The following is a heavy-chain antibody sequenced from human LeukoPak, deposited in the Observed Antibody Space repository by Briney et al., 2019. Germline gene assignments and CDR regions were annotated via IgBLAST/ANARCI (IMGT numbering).Heavy chain of an antibody. CDR3: ARGLRKGRYFDY. Sequence: GGSLRLSCAASGFIFSDAWMNWLRQAPGKGLEWVSYISGSGTTMYYADSVRGRFTISRDNAENSLYLQTNRLRAEDTAIYYCARGLRKGRYFDYWGQGTLVTVSS. V-gene: IGHV3-11*04. CDR2: ISGSGTTM. CDR1: GFIFSDAW. J-gene: IGHJ4*02. D-gene: IGHD3-16*01.